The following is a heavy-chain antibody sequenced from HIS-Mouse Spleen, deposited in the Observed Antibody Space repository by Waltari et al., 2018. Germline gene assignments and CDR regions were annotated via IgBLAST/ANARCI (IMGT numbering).Heavy chain of an antibody. Sequence: QLQLQESGPGLVKPSETLSLNCTVSGGSISSSSYYWGWIRQPPGKGLEWIGSIYYSGSTYYNPSLKSRVTISVDTSKNQFSLKLSSVTAADTAVYYCARNHLGLFDYWGQGTLVTVSS. CDR1: GGSISSSSYY. CDR2: IYYSGST. CDR3: ARNHLGLFDY. V-gene: IGHV4-39*07. D-gene: IGHD7-27*01. J-gene: IGHJ4*02.